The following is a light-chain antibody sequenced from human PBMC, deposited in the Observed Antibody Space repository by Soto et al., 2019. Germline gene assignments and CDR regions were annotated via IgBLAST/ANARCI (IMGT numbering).Light chain of an antibody. J-gene: IGKJ3*01. Sequence: DIQMTQSPSPLSASVGDRLTITCRASQSIDTDVNWYQQQSGRAPRLLIYSASTLQTGVPPRFTGAGSGTEVTLTIDNLQPEDFATYYCQQSHSYPDTFGPGTRVD. CDR1: QSIDTD. V-gene: IGKV1-39*01. CDR2: SAS. CDR3: QQSHSYPDT.